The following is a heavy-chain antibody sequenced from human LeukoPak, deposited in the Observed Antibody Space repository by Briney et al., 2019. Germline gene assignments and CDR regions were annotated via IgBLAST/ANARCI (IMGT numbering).Heavy chain of an antibody. V-gene: IGHV1-69*05. D-gene: IGHD2-21*01. CDR3: ARDVFDYYYMDA. J-gene: IGHJ6*03. CDR2: IIPIFGTA. CDR1: GGTFSSYA. Sequence: ASVKVSCKASGGTFSSYAISWVRQAPGQGLEWMGRIIPIFGTANYAQKFQGRVTITTDESTSTAYMELSSLRSEDTAVYYCARDVFDYYYMDAWGKGTTVTVSS.